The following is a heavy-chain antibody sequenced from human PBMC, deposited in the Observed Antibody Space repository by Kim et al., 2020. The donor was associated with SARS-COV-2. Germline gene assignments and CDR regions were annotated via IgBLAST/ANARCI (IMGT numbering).Heavy chain of an antibody. CDR1: GLTVSSNH. D-gene: IGHD4-4*01. J-gene: IGHJ4*02. V-gene: IGHV3-53*01. Sequence: GGSLRLSCAASGLTVSSNHMTWIRQAPGKGLEWVSVIFRGGSTYYAASVQCRFTISRDYSKNKLSLQMNSLRAEDTAIYYCARDPVGDGYSVFDYWGQRTLVTVS. CDR3: ARDPVGDGYSVFDY. CDR2: IFRGGST.